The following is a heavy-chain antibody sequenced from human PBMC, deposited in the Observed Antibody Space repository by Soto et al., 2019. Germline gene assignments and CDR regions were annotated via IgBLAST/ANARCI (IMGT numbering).Heavy chain of an antibody. CDR2: IIPILGIA. D-gene: IGHD1-26*01. CDR3: ARLRDSDGMDV. J-gene: IGHJ6*02. Sequence: QVQLVQSGAEVKKPGSSVKVSCKASGGTFSSYTISWVRQAPGQGLEWMGRIIPILGIANYAQKFQGRVTITADKSTSTAYMELSSLRSEDTTVYYCARLRDSDGMDVWGQGTTVTVSS. V-gene: IGHV1-69*02. CDR1: GGTFSSYT.